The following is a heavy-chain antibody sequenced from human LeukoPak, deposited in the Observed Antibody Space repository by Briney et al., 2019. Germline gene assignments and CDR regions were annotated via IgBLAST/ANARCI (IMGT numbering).Heavy chain of an antibody. V-gene: IGHV3-21*01. CDR1: GITFSSYS. CDR3: AREPDGGNYDY. Sequence: GGSLRLSCAASGITFSSYSMNWVRQAPGKGLEWVSSISSSSSYIYYADSVKGRFTISRDNAKNSLCLQMNSLRAEDTAVYYCAREPDGGNYDYWGQGTLVTVSS. J-gene: IGHJ4*02. D-gene: IGHD4-23*01. CDR2: ISSSSSYI.